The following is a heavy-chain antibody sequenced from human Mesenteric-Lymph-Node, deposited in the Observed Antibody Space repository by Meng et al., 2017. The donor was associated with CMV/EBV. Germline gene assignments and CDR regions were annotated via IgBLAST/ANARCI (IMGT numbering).Heavy chain of an antibody. V-gene: IGHV1-69*05. Sequence: GGSLRLSCKASGGTFSSYAISWVRQAPGQGLEWMGGIIPIFGTANYAQKFQGRVTITTDESTSTAYMELSSLRSEDTAVYYCAREVGSSSWYAAFHYYYGMDVWGQGTTVTVSS. CDR1: GGTFSSYA. J-gene: IGHJ6*02. CDR3: AREVGSSSWYAAFHYYYGMDV. CDR2: IIPIFGTA. D-gene: IGHD6-13*01.